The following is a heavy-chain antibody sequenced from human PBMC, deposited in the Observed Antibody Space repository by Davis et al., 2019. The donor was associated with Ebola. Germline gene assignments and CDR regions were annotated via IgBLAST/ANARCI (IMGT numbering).Heavy chain of an antibody. Sequence: GESLKISCAASGFTFSSYSVNWVRQAPGKGLEWVSSISSSSSYIYYADSVKGRFTISRDNAKNSLYLQMNSLRAEDTAVYYCARARGCSGGSCYSGSRFYGMDVWGQGTTVTVSS. CDR1: GFTFSSYS. CDR3: ARARGCSGGSCYSGSRFYGMDV. D-gene: IGHD2-15*01. J-gene: IGHJ6*02. V-gene: IGHV3-21*01. CDR2: ISSSSSYI.